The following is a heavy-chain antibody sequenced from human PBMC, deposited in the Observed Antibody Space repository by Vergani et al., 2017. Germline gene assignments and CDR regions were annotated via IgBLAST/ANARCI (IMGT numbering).Heavy chain of an antibody. CDR3: ARVVAAAGIYYYYYMDV. CDR2: IYYSGST. Sequence: QVQLQESGPGLVKPSETLSLTCTVSGGSISSYYWSWIRQPPGQGLEWIGYIYYSGSTNYNPTLKSRVTISVDTSKNQFSLKLSPVTAADTAVYYCARVVAAAGIYYYYYMDVWGKGTTVTVSS. V-gene: IGHV4-59*01. CDR1: GGSISSYY. D-gene: IGHD6-13*01. J-gene: IGHJ6*03.